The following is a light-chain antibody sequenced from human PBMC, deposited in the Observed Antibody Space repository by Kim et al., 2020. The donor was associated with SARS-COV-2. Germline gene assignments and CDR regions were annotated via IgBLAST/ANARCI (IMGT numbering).Light chain of an antibody. J-gene: IGKJ1*01. CDR3: RQYYSYPRT. CDR1: QGISSY. V-gene: IGKV1-8*01. CDR2: AAS. Sequence: AIRITQSPSSLSASTGDRVTITCRASQGISSYLAWYQQKPGKAPKLLIYAASTLQSGVPSRFSGSGSGTEFTLTISCLQSEDFATYYCRQYYSYPRTFGQGTKVDIK.